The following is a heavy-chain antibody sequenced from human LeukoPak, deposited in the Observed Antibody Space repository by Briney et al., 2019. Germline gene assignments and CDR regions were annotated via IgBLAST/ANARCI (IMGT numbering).Heavy chain of an antibody. Sequence: ASVKVSCKASGYSFTSYGISWVRQAPGQGLEWMGWISAYNGNTNYAQKLQGRVTMTTDTSTSTAYMELRSLRSDDTAVYYCARDRGYSGYDYAGWFDPWGQGTLVTVSS. J-gene: IGHJ5*02. CDR3: ARDRGYSGYDYAGWFDP. CDR1: GYSFTSYG. D-gene: IGHD5-12*01. CDR2: ISAYNGNT. V-gene: IGHV1-18*01.